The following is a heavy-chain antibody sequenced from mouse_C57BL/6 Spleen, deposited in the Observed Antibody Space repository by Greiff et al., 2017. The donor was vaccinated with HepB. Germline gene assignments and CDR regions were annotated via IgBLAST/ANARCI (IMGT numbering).Heavy chain of an antibody. V-gene: IGHV1-26*01. D-gene: IGHD2-4*01. CDR1: GYTFTDYY. CDR2: INPNNGGT. J-gene: IGHJ4*01. Sequence: EVQLQQSGPELVKPGASVKISCKASGYTFTDYYMNWVKQSHGKSLEWIGDINPNNGGTSYNQKFKGKATLTVDKSSSTAYMELRSLTYEDSAVYYCAREDFVIPYYAMDYWGQGTSVTVSS. CDR3: AREDFVIPYYAMDY.